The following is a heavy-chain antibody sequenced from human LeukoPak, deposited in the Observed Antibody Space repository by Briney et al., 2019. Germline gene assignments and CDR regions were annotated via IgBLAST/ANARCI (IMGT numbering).Heavy chain of an antibody. CDR3: ARDTITMIVVVITDNWFDP. J-gene: IGHJ5*02. D-gene: IGHD3-22*01. V-gene: IGHV4-4*07. CDR2: IYSRVT. CDR1: GGSISSYY. Sequence: SETLSLTCTVSGGSISSYYLSWIRQPAGKGLEWIGRIYSRVTTYNPSLKSRVTISVDTSKNQFSLKLSSVTAADTAVYYCARDTITMIVVVITDNWFDPWGQGTLVTVSS.